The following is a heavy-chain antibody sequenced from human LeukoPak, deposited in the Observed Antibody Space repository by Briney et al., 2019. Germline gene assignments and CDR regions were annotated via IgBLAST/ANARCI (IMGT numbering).Heavy chain of an antibody. CDR1: GFTFSSYA. V-gene: IGHV3-20*04. D-gene: IGHD6-13*01. CDR3: VREKGLSVETSGTNYHYYMDV. CDR2: INWHGGST. J-gene: IGHJ6*03. Sequence: GGSLRLSCAASGFTFSSYAMHWVRQVPGKGLEWISGINWHGGSTAYEDSVKGRFTISRDNAKNSLYLQMNSLRAEDTALYYCVREKGLSVETSGTNYHYYMDVWGKGTTVTVSS.